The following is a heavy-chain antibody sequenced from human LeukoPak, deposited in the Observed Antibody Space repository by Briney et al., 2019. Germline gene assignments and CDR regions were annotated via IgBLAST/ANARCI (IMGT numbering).Heavy chain of an antibody. CDR2: ISYSGST. D-gene: IGHD2-2*01. J-gene: IGHJ5*02. CDR3: ARLPSYSSSQNWIDP. CDR1: GDSIDIYY. V-gene: IGHV4-59*01. Sequence: SESLSLTCTLAGDSIDIYYWNWIRQSAGEGREWMGYISYSGSTKYNPSLKSRVTISGDTPNNQFSLRLNFVTVADTAMYYCARLPSYSSSQNWIDPWGQGTLVTVSS.